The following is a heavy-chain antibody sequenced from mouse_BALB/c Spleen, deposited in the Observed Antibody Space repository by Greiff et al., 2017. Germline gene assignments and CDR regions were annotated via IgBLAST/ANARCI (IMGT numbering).Heavy chain of an antibody. D-gene: IGHD2-1*01. CDR2: IYPGNVNT. CDR1: GYTFTSYY. J-gene: IGHJ3*01. CDR3: ARSDGNFPFAY. Sequence: QVQLQQSGPELVKPGASVRISCKASGYTFTSYYIHWVKQRPGQGLEWIGWIYPGNVNTKYNEKFKGKATLTADKSSSTAYMQLSSLTSEDSAVYFCARSDGNFPFAYWGQGTLVTVSA. V-gene: IGHV1S56*01.